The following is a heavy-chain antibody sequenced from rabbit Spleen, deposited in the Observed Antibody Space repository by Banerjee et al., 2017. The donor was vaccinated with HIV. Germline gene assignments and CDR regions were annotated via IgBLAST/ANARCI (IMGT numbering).Heavy chain of an antibody. V-gene: IGHV1S45*01. CDR1: GFFFSSGYD. Sequence: QEQLVESGGGLVKPGASLTLTCKASGFFFSSGYDMCWVRQAPGKGLKWIACINTWSNRPVYASWAKGRFTMSKTSSTTVTLQMTSLTAADTATHFCARLYDGGACNLWGPGTLVTVS. J-gene: IGHJ4*01. CDR3: ARLYDGGACNL. D-gene: IGHD4-2*01. CDR2: INTWSNRP.